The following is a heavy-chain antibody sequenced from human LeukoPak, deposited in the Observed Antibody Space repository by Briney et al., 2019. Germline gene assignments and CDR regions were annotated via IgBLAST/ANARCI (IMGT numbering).Heavy chain of an antibody. CDR1: GGSISSSSYY. J-gene: IGHJ6*02. Sequence: SETLSLTCTVSGGSISSSSYYWGWIRQPPGKGLEWIGSIYYSGSTYYNPSLKSRVTISVDTSKNQFSLKLSSVTAADTAVYYCAREGYDLNYYYYGMDVWGQGTTVTVSS. V-gene: IGHV4-39*07. D-gene: IGHD5-12*01. CDR3: AREGYDLNYYYYGMDV. CDR2: IYYSGST.